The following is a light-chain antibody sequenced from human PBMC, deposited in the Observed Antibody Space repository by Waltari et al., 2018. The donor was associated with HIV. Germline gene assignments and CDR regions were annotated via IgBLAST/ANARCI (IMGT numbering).Light chain of an antibody. Sequence: QSVLTQPPSASGPPGQRVSIPCSGSNSNIGRNTVNWYQQLPGTAPKLLIYSNNQRPSGVPDRFSGSKSGTSASLAISGLQSEDEADYYCAAWDDSLNGVVFGGGTKLTVL. CDR1: NSNIGRNT. J-gene: IGLJ2*01. V-gene: IGLV1-44*01. CDR3: AAWDDSLNGVV. CDR2: SNN.